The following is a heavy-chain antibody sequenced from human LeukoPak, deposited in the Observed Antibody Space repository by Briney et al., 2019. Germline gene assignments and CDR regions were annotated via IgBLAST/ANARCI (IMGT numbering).Heavy chain of an antibody. Sequence: GESLKISCKGSEYSFTTYWIAWVRQMPGKGLEWMGVIYPGDSDPRYSPSFQGQVTISIDKSITTAYLQWSSLKASDTAMHYCAVTTPLRYCSGGSCYGVQAFDVWGQGTMVTVSS. CDR1: EYSFTTYW. V-gene: IGHV5-51*01. J-gene: IGHJ3*01. D-gene: IGHD2-15*01. CDR2: IYPGDSDP. CDR3: AVTTPLRYCSGGSCYGVQAFDV.